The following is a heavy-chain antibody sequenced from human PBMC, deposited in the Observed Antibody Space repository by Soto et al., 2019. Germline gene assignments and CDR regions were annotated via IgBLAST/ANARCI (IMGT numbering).Heavy chain of an antibody. CDR1: GSSISSYY. J-gene: IGHJ4*02. CDR3: ARSFSGYDLGNDY. D-gene: IGHD5-12*01. V-gene: IGHV4-59*01. Sequence: SETLSLTCTVSGSSISSYYWSWIRQPPGKGLEWIGYIYYSGSTNYNPSLKSRVTISVDTSKNQFSLKLSSVTAADTAVYYCARSFSGYDLGNDYWGQGTLVTVSS. CDR2: IYYSGST.